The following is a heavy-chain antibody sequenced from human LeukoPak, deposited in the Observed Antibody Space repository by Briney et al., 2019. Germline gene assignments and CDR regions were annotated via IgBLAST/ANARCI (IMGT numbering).Heavy chain of an antibody. J-gene: IGHJ5*02. CDR1: GYTFTSYY. CDR3: ARDRLEGAAIGINWFDP. V-gene: IGHV1-46*01. D-gene: IGHD2-2*01. Sequence: ASVKVSCKASGYTFTSYYMHWVRQAPGQGLEWMGIINPSGGSTSYAQKFQGRVTITTDESTSTAYMELSSLRSEDTAVYYCARDRLEGAAIGINWFDPWGQGTLVTVSS. CDR2: INPSGGST.